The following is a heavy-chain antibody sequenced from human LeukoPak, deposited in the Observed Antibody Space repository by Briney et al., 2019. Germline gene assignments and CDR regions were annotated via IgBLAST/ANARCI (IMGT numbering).Heavy chain of an antibody. J-gene: IGHJ4*02. Sequence: SETLSLTCTVSGGSISSYYWSWIRQPPGKGLEWIGYIYYSGSTNYNPSLKSRVTISVDTSKNQFSLKLSSVTAADTAVYYCARLGRDGYNSLDYWGRGTLVTVSS. D-gene: IGHD5-12*01. CDR2: IYYSGST. CDR3: ARLGRDGYNSLDY. V-gene: IGHV4-59*01. CDR1: GGSISSYY.